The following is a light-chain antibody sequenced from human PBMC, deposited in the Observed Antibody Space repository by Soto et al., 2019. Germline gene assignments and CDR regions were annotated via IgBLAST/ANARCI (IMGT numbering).Light chain of an antibody. V-gene: IGLV2-23*02. J-gene: IGLJ1*01. CDR3: CSYAGSRIYV. CDR1: SSDVGSYNR. CDR2: DVN. Sequence: QPVLTQPASVSGSPGQSITISCTGTSSDVGSYNRVSWYQHHPGKAPKLMIYDVNKWPSEVSNRFSGSKSGNTASLTISGLLAEDEADYYCCSYAGSRIYVFGTGTKVTVL.